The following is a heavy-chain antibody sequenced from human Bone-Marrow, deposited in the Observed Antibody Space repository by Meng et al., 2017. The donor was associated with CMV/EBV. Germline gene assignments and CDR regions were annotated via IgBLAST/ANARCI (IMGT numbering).Heavy chain of an antibody. CDR1: GYTFTRYG. J-gene: IGHJ4*02. V-gene: IGHV1-18*01. D-gene: IGHD5-24*01. Sequence: ASVKVSCKASGYTFTRYGISWVRQAPGQGLEWMGWISAYNGNTNYAQKLQGRVTMTTDTSTSTAYMELRSLRSDGAAVYYCASRDGYNDPLDYWGQGTLVTVSS. CDR3: ASRDGYNDPLDY. CDR2: ISAYNGNT.